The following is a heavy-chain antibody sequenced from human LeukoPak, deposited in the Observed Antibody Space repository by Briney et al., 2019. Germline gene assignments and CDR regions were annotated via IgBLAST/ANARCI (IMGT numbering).Heavy chain of an antibody. CDR1: GYTFTSYD. CDR3: AKWGDYDVLTGYYVSDY. V-gene: IGHV1-8*01. D-gene: IGHD3-9*01. J-gene: IGHJ4*02. CDR2: MNPNSGNT. Sequence: KPGASVKVSCKASGYTFTSYDINWVRQATGQGLEWMGWMNPNSGNTGYAQKFQGRVTMTRNTSISTAYMELSSLRSEDTAVYYCAKWGDYDVLTGYYVSDYWGQGTLVTVSS.